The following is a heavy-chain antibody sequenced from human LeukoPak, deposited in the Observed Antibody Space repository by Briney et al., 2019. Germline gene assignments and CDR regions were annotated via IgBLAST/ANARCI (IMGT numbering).Heavy chain of an antibody. CDR3: TGEKYHFEVDGHFKAFEI. V-gene: IGHV3-7*01. CDR2: IESNGRQK. Sequence: PGGSLRLSCSASLSTFSTSWMNWVRQAPGKGLEWVANIESNGRQKNYLDSVKGRFTISRENALNSLYLQMNNLREDDTAVYYCTGEKYHFEVDGHFKAFEIWGPGTMVTVSS. J-gene: IGHJ3*02. CDR1: LSTFSTSW. D-gene: IGHD2-8*01.